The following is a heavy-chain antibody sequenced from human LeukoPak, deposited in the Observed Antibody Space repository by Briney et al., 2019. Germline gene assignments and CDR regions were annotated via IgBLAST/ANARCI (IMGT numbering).Heavy chain of an antibody. D-gene: IGHD6-6*01. CDR1: GFTVSSNY. J-gene: IGHJ4*02. CDR2: TYSSGTT. V-gene: IGHV3-53*01. Sequence: GGSLGLSCAASGFTVSSNYMSWVRQAPGKGLEYISVTYSSGTTYYADSVRDRFTISRDDSRNTLYLQMNSLRPDDTAVYYCAREPTYRSSLDFWGQGTLVTVSS. CDR3: AREPTYRSSLDF.